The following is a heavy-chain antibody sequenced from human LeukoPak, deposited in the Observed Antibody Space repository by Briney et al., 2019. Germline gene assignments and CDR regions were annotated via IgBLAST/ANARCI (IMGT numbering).Heavy chain of an antibody. V-gene: IGHV3-66*01. D-gene: IGHD1-26*01. CDR3: ARDRRVGATWSVGAFDI. J-gene: IGHJ3*02. CDR2: IYSGGST. CDR1: GFTVSSNY. Sequence: QSGGSLRLSCADSGFTVSSNYMRWVRQAPGKGLEWVPVIYSGGSTHYADSVKGRFTISRDNAKNSLSLQMNSLRAEDTAIYYCARDRRVGATWSVGAFDIWGQGTTVTVSS.